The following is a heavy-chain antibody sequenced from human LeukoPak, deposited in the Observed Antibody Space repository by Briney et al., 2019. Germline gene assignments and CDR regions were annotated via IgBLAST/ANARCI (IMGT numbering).Heavy chain of an antibody. CDR1: GFTFSDYY. Sequence: GGSLRLSCAASGFTFSDYYMSWIRQAPGKGLEWVSYISSSGSTIYYADSVKGRFTISRDNAKNSLYLQMNSLRAEDTAVYYCAGGGYSNYETRGKYYYYYYGMDVWGQGTTVTVSS. CDR3: AGGGYSNYETRGKYYYYYYGMDV. D-gene: IGHD4-11*01. CDR2: ISSSGSTI. J-gene: IGHJ6*02. V-gene: IGHV3-11*01.